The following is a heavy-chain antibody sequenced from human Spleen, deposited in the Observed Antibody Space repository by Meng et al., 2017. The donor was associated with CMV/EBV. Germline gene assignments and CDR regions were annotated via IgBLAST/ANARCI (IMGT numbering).Heavy chain of an antibody. D-gene: IGHD3-10*01. J-gene: IGHJ4*02. V-gene: IGHV1-2*02. CDR2: INPKSGGT. CDR3: ARDFEGAWFGGGYFDH. Sequence: SGYICSAYYIHWVRQAPGQGLEWMGWINPKSGGTKYGQKFQGRVTMTRDTSTTTVDMELSSLRSDDTAVYYCARDFEGAWFGGGYFDHWGQGALVTVSS. CDR1: GYICSAYY.